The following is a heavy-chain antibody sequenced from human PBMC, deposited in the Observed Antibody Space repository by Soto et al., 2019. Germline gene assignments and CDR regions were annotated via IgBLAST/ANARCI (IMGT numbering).Heavy chain of an antibody. V-gene: IGHV1-69*06. J-gene: IGHJ5*02. D-gene: IGHD1-7*01. CDR3: ARGDNWNYNWFDP. Sequence: SVKVSCKASGGTFSRYAISRVRQAPGQGLEWMGGIIPIFGSTNYAQKFQGRVTITAEKSTSTAYMELSSLRSEDTAVYYCARGDNWNYNWFDPWGQGTLVTVSS. CDR2: IIPIFGST. CDR1: GGTFSRYA.